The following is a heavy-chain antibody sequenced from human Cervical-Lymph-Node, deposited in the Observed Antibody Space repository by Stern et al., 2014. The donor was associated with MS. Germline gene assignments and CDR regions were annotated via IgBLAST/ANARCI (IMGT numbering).Heavy chain of an antibody. Sequence: VQLVESGGGLVQPGGSLRLSCAAPGFTLSIFGMNWVRQAPGKGLEWVSYISSSTRTIYYADSVKGRFSISRDNAKDSLYLQMNSLRVEDTAVYYCARGYGYFDYWGQGTLVTVSS. CDR3: ARGYGYFDY. D-gene: IGHD5-12*01. CDR2: ISSSTRTI. J-gene: IGHJ4*02. CDR1: GFTLSIFG. V-gene: IGHV3-48*01.